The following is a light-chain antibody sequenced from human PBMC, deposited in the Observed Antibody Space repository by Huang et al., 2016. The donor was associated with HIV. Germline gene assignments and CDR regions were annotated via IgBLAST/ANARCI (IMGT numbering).Light chain of an antibody. V-gene: IGKV1-39*01. J-gene: IGKJ1*01. CDR2: AAS. CDR1: QNIRTY. CDR3: QESYNTPWT. Sequence: DIQMTQSPSSLSASVGDRVTITCRTSQNIRTYLNWYQHKPGKAPKLLIYAASSLHSGVPSTFSGSGSGTDFTLTISSLQPEDVATYYCQESYNTPWTFGQGTKVEIK.